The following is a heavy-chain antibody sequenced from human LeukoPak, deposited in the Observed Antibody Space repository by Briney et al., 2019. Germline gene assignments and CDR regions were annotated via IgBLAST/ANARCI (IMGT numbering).Heavy chain of an antibody. CDR2: ISSGGGNT. CDR3: AKASRMLGLFYYYMDV. CDR1: GFTFSSYA. D-gene: IGHD2-8*01. J-gene: IGHJ6*03. Sequence: GGSLRLSCEASGFTFSSYAMSWIRQAPGKGLEWVSAISSGGGNTDYADSVKGRFTISRDNSKNTLYLQMNSLRAEDTAIYYCAKASRMLGLFYYYMDVWGKGTTVTVSS. V-gene: IGHV3-23*01.